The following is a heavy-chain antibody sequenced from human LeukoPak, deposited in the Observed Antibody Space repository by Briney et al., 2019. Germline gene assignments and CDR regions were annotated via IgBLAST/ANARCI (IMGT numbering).Heavy chain of an antibody. V-gene: IGHV3-30*02. CDR3: AKGIPRPDY. CDR1: GFTFTSYG. Sequence: GGSLRPSCAASGFTFTSYGMHCVRQAPGKGLEWVAFIRYDGSNKFYADSVKGRFTISRDNSKNTLYLQMNSLRAEDTAVYYCAKGIPRPDYWGQGTLVTVSS. J-gene: IGHJ4*02. CDR2: IRYDGSNK.